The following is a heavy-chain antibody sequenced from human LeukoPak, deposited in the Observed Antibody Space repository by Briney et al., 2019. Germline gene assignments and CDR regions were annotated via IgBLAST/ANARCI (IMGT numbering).Heavy chain of an antibody. V-gene: IGHV3-21*04. CDR1: GFTFSSYS. D-gene: IGHD6-13*01. Sequence: GGSLRLSCAASGFTFSSYSMNWVRQAPGKGLEWVSSISSSSSYIYYADSVKGRFTISRDNAKNSLYLQMNSLRSDDTAVYYCARGGRRIAAAGTVFDYWGQGTLVTVSS. CDR3: ARGGRRIAAAGTVFDY. J-gene: IGHJ4*02. CDR2: ISSSSSYI.